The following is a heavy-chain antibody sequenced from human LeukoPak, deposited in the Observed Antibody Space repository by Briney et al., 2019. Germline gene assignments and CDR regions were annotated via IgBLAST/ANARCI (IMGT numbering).Heavy chain of an antibody. V-gene: IGHV4-61*02. CDR3: ARDAIAVAGGVEDY. CDR1: GGSISSGSYY. D-gene: IGHD6-19*01. Sequence: SETLSLTCTVSGGSISSGSYYWSWIRQPAGKGLEWIGRIYTSGSTNYNPSLKSRVTMSVDTSKNQFSLKLSSVTAADTAVYYCARDAIAVAGGVEDYWGQGTLVTVSS. J-gene: IGHJ4*02. CDR2: IYTSGST.